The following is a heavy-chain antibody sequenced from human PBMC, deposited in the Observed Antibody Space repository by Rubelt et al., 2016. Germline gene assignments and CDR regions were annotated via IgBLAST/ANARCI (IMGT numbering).Heavy chain of an antibody. CDR1: GFTFSSYW. D-gene: IGHD6-13*01. Sequence: EVQLVESGGGLVQPGGSLRLSCAASGFTFSSYWMSWVRQAPGKGLEWVANIKQDGSEEYYVDSVKGGLTMPRDNAKNSLYLQMNSLRAEDTAVYYCARDLGSDSSSFGAFDIWGQGTMVTVSS. J-gene: IGHJ3*02. CDR2: IKQDGSEE. CDR3: ARDLGSDSSSFGAFDI. V-gene: IGHV3-7*03.